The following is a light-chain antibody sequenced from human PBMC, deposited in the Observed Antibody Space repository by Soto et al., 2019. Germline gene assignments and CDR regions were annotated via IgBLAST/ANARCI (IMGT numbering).Light chain of an antibody. V-gene: IGLV1-40*01. Sequence: QSVLTQPPSVSGVPGQRVTISCTGSSSNIGAGYDVHWYQQLPGTAPKLLIYGNSNRPSGVPDRFSGSKSGTSASLAITGLQAEDDADYYCQSYDSSLSGSYVFGTGTNFTVL. J-gene: IGLJ1*01. CDR3: QSYDSSLSGSYV. CDR1: SSNIGAGYD. CDR2: GNS.